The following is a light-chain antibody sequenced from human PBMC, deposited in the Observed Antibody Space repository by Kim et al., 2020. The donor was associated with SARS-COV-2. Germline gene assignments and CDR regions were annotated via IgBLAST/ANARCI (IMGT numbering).Light chain of an antibody. Sequence: RVTISCSGSSSNIGSNYVYWYQQLPGTAPRLLISINNQRPSGVPDRFSGSKSGTSASLAISGLRSEDEADYYCAAWDDNLTGYVLFGGGTQLTVL. V-gene: IGLV1-47*01. J-gene: IGLJ2*01. CDR2: INN. CDR3: AAWDDNLTGYVL. CDR1: SSNIGSNY.